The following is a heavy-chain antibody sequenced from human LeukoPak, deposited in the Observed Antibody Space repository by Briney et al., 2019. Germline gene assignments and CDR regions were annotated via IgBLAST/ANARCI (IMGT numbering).Heavy chain of an antibody. Sequence: PGGSLRLSCAASGFTVSSNYMSWVRQAPRKGLEWVSVIYSGGSTYYADSVKGRFTISRDNSKNTLYLQMNSPRAEDTAVYYCARGISGYYDFWSGYPMDVWGQGTTVTVSS. CDR2: IYSGGST. V-gene: IGHV3-53*01. D-gene: IGHD3-3*01. J-gene: IGHJ6*02. CDR1: GFTVSSNY. CDR3: ARGISGYYDFWSGYPMDV.